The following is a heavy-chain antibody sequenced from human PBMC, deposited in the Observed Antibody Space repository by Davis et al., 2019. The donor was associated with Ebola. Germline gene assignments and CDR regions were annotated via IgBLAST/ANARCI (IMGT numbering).Heavy chain of an antibody. CDR1: GFIFSSYE. J-gene: IGHJ4*02. CDR3: ARGFRTIDY. Sequence: PGGSLRLSCAASGFIFSSYEMNWVRQAPGKRPEWLSYINTSGRTIYYADSVKGRFTISRDNAKKSLYLHMNSLRAEDTAIYYCARGFRTIDYCGQGTLVTVSS. V-gene: IGHV3-48*03. CDR2: INTSGRTI. D-gene: IGHD1-14*01.